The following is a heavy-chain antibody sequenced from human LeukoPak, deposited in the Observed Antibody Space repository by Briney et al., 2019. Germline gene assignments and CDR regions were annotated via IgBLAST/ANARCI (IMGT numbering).Heavy chain of an antibody. V-gene: IGHV1-24*01. D-gene: IGHD5-24*01. CDR3: ATNRDGYNYPTRFDY. CDR2: FDPEDGET. Sequence: ASVKVSCKVSGYTLTELSMHWVRQAPGKGLEWMGGFDPEDGETIYAQKFQGRVTMTEDTSTDTAYMELSRLRSEDTAVYYCATNRDGYNYPTRFDYWGQGTLVTVSS. J-gene: IGHJ4*02. CDR1: GYTLTELS.